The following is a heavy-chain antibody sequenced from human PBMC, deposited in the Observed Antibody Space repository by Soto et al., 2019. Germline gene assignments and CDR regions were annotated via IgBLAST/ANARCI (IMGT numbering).Heavy chain of an antibody. CDR1: GYTFTSYY. J-gene: IGHJ6*02. D-gene: IGHD1-20*01. Sequence: ASVKVSFKASGYTFTSYYMHWVRQAPGQGLEWMGIINPSGGSTSYAQKFRGRVTMTRDTSTSTVYMELSSLRSEDTAVYYCARVKGYNWNPDVNHYYYYGMDVWGQGTTVTVSS. CDR2: INPSGGST. V-gene: IGHV1-46*01. CDR3: ARVKGYNWNPDVNHYYYYGMDV.